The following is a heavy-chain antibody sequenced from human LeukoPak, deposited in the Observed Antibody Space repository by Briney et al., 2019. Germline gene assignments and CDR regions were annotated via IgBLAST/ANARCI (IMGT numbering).Heavy chain of an antibody. Sequence: GGSLRLSCAASGFTFSSYALHWVRQAPGKGLEWVAVVWYDGSKKYYADSVKGRFTISRDNSKNTLYLQMNSLRAEDTAVYYCSRAAYGYFQHWGQGTLVTVSS. CDR2: VWYDGSKK. V-gene: IGHV3-33*01. D-gene: IGHD4-17*01. CDR1: GFTFSSYA. J-gene: IGHJ1*01. CDR3: SRAAYGYFQH.